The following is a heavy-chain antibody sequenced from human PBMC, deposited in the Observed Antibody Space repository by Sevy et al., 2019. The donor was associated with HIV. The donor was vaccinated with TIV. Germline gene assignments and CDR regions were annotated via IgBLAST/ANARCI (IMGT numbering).Heavy chain of an antibody. CDR2: ISYDGSNK. Sequence: GGSLRLSCAASGFTFSSYGMHWVRQAPGKGLEWVAVISYDGSNKYYADSVKGRFTISRDNSKNTLYLQMNSLRAEDTAVYYCAKERGMLELHATSFAYWGQGTLVTVSS. D-gene: IGHD1-26*01. CDR1: GFTFSSYG. J-gene: IGHJ4*02. CDR3: AKERGMLELHATSFAY. V-gene: IGHV3-30*18.